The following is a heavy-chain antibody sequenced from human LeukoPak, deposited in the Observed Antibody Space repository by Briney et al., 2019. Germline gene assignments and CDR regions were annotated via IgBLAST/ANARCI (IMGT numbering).Heavy chain of an antibody. CDR3: AKDPFHSSGYMGPQDKREQY. J-gene: IGHJ4*02. Sequence: GGSLRLSCAASGFTFSSYAMSWVRQAPGKWLEWVSAISGSGGSTYYADSVKGRFTISRDNSKNTLYLQMNSLRAEYTAVYYCAKDPFHSSGYMGPQDKREQYWGQGTLVTVSS. CDR1: GFTFSSYA. V-gene: IGHV3-23*01. D-gene: IGHD3-22*01. CDR2: ISGSGGST.